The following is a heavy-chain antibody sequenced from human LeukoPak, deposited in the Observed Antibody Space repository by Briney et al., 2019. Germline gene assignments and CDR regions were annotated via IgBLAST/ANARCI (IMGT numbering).Heavy chain of an antibody. CDR1: GYTFTSYG. V-gene: IGHV1-18*01. D-gene: IGHD5-24*01. J-gene: IGHJ3*02. CDR2: ISAYNGNT. Sequence: GASVKVSCKASGYTFTSYGISWVRQAPGQGLEWMGWISAYNGNTNYAQKLQGRVTMTTDTSTSTAYMELSSLRSEDTAVYYCASKAGRDGYNYGAFDIWGQGTMVTVSS. CDR3: ASKAGRDGYNYGAFDI.